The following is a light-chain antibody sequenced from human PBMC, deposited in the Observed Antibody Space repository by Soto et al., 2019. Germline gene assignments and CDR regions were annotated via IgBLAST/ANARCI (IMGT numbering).Light chain of an antibody. V-gene: IGKV1D-12*01. CDR1: QGIGSW. CDR3: QQANSFPVT. Sequence: DIQMTQSPSSMSASVGDRVTITCRASQGIGSWLAWYQQKAGKAPKLLIYAASSLQSGVPSRFSGSGSGTDFTLTISSLQPEDFATYYCQQANSFPVTFGQGTKVEIK. J-gene: IGKJ1*01. CDR2: AAS.